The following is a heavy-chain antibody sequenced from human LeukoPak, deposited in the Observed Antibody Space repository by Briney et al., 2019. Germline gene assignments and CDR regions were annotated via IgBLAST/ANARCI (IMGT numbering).Heavy chain of an antibody. CDR2: IYSGEST. V-gene: IGHV4-39*01. J-gene: IGHJ3*02. CDR3: SRHSRSGSGGYGNAFDI. Sequence: SETLSLTCTVSGGSISSSSYYWDWIRQSPGKGREWIGNIYSGESTYYTPSHKSRVTISVDTYNNQFSLKLSSVTAADTAIYFCSRHSRSGSGGYGNAFDIWGQGTIVIVSS. CDR1: GGSISSSSYY. D-gene: IGHD5-12*01.